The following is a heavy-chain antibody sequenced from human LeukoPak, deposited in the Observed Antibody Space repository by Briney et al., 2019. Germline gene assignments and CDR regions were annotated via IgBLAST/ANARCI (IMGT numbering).Heavy chain of an antibody. CDR2: ISYSGST. V-gene: IGHV4-61*01. CDR3: ARAELGCSGGSCYGDWFDP. Sequence: SETLSLTCTVSGGSINSGSYYWSWIRQPPGKGLEWIGYISYSGSTNYNPSLKSRVTISVDTSKNQFSLKLSSVTAADTAVYYCARAELGCSGGSCYGDWFDPWGQGTLVTVSS. D-gene: IGHD2-15*01. J-gene: IGHJ5*02. CDR1: GGSINSGSYY.